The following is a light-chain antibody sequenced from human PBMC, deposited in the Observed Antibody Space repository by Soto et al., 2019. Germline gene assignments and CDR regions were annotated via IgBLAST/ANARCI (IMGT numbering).Light chain of an antibody. Sequence: DIQMTQAPSSLSASVGDRVTITCRASQGISTYLNCYQQKPGKAPKLLIYAASSLQSGVPSRFSGSGSETDFTLTISSLPPEDFATYSCQQSYSTTWTFGQGTKVEI. CDR2: AAS. CDR1: QGISTY. CDR3: QQSYSTTWT. J-gene: IGKJ1*01. V-gene: IGKV1-39*01.